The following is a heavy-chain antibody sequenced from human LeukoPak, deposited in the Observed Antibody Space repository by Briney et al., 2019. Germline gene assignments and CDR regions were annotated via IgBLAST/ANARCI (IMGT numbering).Heavy chain of an antibody. V-gene: IGHV3-48*04. D-gene: IGHD6-19*01. CDR3: ARGSGWYLRLDDAFDI. Sequence: GSLRLSCAASGFTFSSYSMNWVRQAPGKGLEWVSYISSSSSTIYYADSVKGRFTISRDNAKNSLYLQMNSLRAEDTAVYYCARGSGWYLRLDDAFDIWGQGTMVTVSS. J-gene: IGHJ3*02. CDR2: ISSSSSTI. CDR1: GFTFSSYS.